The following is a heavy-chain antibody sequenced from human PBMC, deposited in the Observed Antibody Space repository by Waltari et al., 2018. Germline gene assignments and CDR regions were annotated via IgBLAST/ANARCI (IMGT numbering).Heavy chain of an antibody. D-gene: IGHD5-12*01. Sequence: QVQLVASGGGVVQPGGSRRLSCAASGFTFSLPGMPWVRQAQGKGLEWVAFMSYDGSNKYYADSVKGRFTISRDNSRNTLYLQMNRLRDEDTAVYYCMKDQARGWGQGTLVTVSS. CDR3: MKDQARG. J-gene: IGHJ4*02. CDR1: GFTFSLPG. V-gene: IGHV3-30*02. CDR2: MSYDGSNK.